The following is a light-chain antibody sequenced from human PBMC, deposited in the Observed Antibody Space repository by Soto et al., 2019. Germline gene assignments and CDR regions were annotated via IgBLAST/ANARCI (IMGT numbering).Light chain of an antibody. J-gene: IGKJ1*01. CDR3: QQDNSGTRT. V-gene: IGKV1-6*01. Sequence: AIQMTQSPSSLSASVGDRVTITCRASQAIRNDLGWYQQKPGKAPKLLIYAISTLHSGVPSRFSGSRSGTDFTLTISSLQPEEFANSSSQQDNSGTRTFGKGNNV. CDR2: AIS. CDR1: QAIRND.